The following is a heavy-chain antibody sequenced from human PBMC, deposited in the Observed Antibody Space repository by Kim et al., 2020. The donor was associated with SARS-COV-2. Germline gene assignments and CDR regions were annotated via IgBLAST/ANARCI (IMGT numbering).Heavy chain of an antibody. CDR1: GGSISSGGYY. V-gene: IGHV4-31*03. Sequence: SETLSLTCTVSGGSISSGGYYWSWIRQHPGKGLEWIGYIYYSGSTYYNPSLKSRVTISVDTSKNQFSLKLSSVTAADTAVYYCARDHRITIFGSYGMDVWGQGTTVTVSS. CDR2: IYYSGST. J-gene: IGHJ6*02. CDR3: ARDHRITIFGSYGMDV. D-gene: IGHD3-3*01.